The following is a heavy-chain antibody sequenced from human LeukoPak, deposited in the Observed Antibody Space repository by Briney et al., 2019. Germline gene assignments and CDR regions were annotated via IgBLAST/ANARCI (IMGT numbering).Heavy chain of an antibody. Sequence: AGGSLRLSCAASGLTAGIKFMSWVRQAPGKGLEWVSILYRGDSTSYADSVRGRFTISRDNSKNTVYVLMNRLRAEDTAVYYCATTQIAAAGYYYALDVWGQGTTVTVSS. V-gene: IGHV3-66*01. J-gene: IGHJ6*02. CDR2: LYRGDST. D-gene: IGHD6-13*01. CDR3: ATTQIAAAGYYYALDV. CDR1: GLTAGIKF.